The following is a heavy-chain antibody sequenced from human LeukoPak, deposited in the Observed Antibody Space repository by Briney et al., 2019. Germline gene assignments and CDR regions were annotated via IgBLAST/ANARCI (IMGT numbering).Heavy chain of an antibody. CDR3: AKDVRGGCSGANCHY. V-gene: IGHV4-59*01. CDR2: IYYSGST. Sequence: PSETLSLTCTVSGGSISSYYWSWIRQPPGKGLEWIGYIYYSGSTNYNPSLKSRVTISVDTSKNQFSLKLSSVTAADTAVYYCAKDVRGGCSGANCHYWGQGTLVTVSS. CDR1: GGSISSYY. D-gene: IGHD4/OR15-4a*01. J-gene: IGHJ4*02.